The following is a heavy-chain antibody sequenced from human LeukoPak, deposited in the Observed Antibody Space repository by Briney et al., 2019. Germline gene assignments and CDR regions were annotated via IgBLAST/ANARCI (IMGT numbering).Heavy chain of an antibody. CDR2: ICFCSNII. J-gene: IGHJ6*02. CDR3: AKCLQNIGVTLYYYYGMDV. Sequence: GGSLRLSRAASGFTLSRYVMNWVRQGPGKGLEWVLYICFCSNIISQADSVKGRFTLSRDNPKKTLYLQIKSLRTENTAVYYCAKCLQNIGVTLYYYYGMDVWGQGTTVTVSS. V-gene: IGHV3-48*01. D-gene: IGHD2/OR15-2a*01. CDR1: GFTLSRYV.